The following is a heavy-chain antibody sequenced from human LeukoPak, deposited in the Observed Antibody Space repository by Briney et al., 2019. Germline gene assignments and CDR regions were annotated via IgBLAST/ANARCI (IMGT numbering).Heavy chain of an antibody. J-gene: IGHJ5*02. V-gene: IGHV4-34*01. Sequence: LETLSLTCAVYGGSFSGYYWSWIRQPPGKGLEWIGEINHSGSTNYNPSLKSRVTISVDTSKNQFSLKLSSVTAADTAVYYCARSGRVRGVTNWFDPWGQGTLVTVSS. D-gene: IGHD3-10*01. CDR1: GGSFSGYY. CDR2: INHSGST. CDR3: ARSGRVRGVTNWFDP.